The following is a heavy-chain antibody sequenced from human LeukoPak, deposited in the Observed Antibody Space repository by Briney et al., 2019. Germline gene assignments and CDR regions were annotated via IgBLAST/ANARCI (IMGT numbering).Heavy chain of an antibody. J-gene: IGHJ4*02. CDR2: ISYDGSNK. CDR3: ARGEPVDTDSHFDY. Sequence: PGGSLRLSCAASGFTFSSYAMSWVRQAPGKGLEWVAVISYDGSNKYYADSVKGRFTISRDNSKNTLYLQMNSLRAEDTAVYYYARGEPVDTDSHFDYWGQGTLVTVSS. V-gene: IGHV3-30*04. CDR1: GFTFSSYA. D-gene: IGHD5-18*01.